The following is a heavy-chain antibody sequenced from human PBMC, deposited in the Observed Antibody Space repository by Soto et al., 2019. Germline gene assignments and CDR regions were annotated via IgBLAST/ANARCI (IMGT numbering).Heavy chain of an antibody. J-gene: IGHJ6*02. CDR3: ASVYYDFWSGYHRDPLYGMDV. V-gene: IGHV3-21*01. CDR1: GFTFSSYS. CDR2: ISSSSSYI. D-gene: IGHD3-3*01. Sequence: GGSLRLSCAASGFTFSSYSMNWVRQAPGKGLEWVSSISSSSSYIYYADSVKGRFTISRDNAKTSLYLQMNSLRAEDTAVYYCASVYYDFWSGYHRDPLYGMDVWGQGTTVTVSS.